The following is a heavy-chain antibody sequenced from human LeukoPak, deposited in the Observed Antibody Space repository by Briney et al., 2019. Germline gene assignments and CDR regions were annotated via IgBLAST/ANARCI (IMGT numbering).Heavy chain of an antibody. D-gene: IGHD5-12*01. CDR1: GGSISSSSYY. Sequence: SETLSLTCTVSGGSISSSSYYWGWIRQPPGKGLEWIGSIYYSGSTYYHPSLKSRVTISVDTSKNQFSLKLSSVTAADTAVYYCAREERDPYSEVATVDYWGQGTLVTVSS. CDR2: IYYSGST. J-gene: IGHJ4*02. V-gene: IGHV4-39*07. CDR3: AREERDPYSEVATVDY.